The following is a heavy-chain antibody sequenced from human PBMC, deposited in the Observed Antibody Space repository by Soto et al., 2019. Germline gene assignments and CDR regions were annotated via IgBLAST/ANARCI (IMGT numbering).Heavy chain of an antibody. J-gene: IGHJ4*02. CDR3: ARGPPLGY. CDR1: GGSISSGGYY. V-gene: IGHV4-30-2*01. Sequence: PSETLSLTCTVSGGSISSGGYYWSWIRQHPGKGLEWIGYIYHGVSTYYNPSLKSRVTISVDRSKNQFSLKLSSVTAADTAVYYCARGPPLGYWGQGTLVTVSS. CDR2: IYHGVST.